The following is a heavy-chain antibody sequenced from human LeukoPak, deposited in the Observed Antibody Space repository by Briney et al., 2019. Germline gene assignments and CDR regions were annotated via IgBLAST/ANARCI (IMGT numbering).Heavy chain of an antibody. CDR2: IYYSGST. CDR3: ARAGSGWNGYFQH. J-gene: IGHJ1*01. CDR1: GGSISSSGYY. V-gene: IGHV4-31*03. Sequence: SETLSLTCTVSGGSISSSGYYWSWIRQRPGKGLEWIGYIYYSGSTYYNPSLKSRVTISVDTSKNQFSLKLSSVTAADTAVYYCARAGSGWNGYFQHWGQGTLVTVSS. D-gene: IGHD6-19*01.